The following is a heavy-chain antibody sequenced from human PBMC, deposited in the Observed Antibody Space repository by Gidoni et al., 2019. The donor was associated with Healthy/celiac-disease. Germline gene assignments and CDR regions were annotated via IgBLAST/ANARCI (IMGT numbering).Heavy chain of an antibody. CDR3: AKGWLQLFYYGMDV. CDR1: GFTFSSYA. V-gene: IGHV3-30*04. Sequence: QVQLVESGGGVVQPGRSLRLSCAASGFTFSSYAMHWVRQAPGKGLEWVAVISYDGSNKYYADSVKGRFTISRDNSKNTLYLQMNSLRAEDTAVYYCAKGWLQLFYYGMDVWGQGTTVTVSS. D-gene: IGHD5-12*01. CDR2: ISYDGSNK. J-gene: IGHJ6*02.